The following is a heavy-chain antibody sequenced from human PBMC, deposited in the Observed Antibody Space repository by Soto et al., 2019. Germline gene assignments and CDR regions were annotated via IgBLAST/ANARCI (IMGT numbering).Heavy chain of an antibody. J-gene: IGHJ4*02. CDR3: ARDGIWDSSSWYQPHFDY. D-gene: IGHD6-13*01. CDR2: IWYDGSNK. CDR1: GFTFSSYG. Sequence: PGGSLRLSCAASGFTFSSYGMRWVRQAPGKGLEWVAVIWYDGSNKYYADSVKGRFTISRDNSKNTLYLQMNSLRAEDTAVYYCARDGIWDSSSWYQPHFDYWGQGTLVTVSS. V-gene: IGHV3-33*01.